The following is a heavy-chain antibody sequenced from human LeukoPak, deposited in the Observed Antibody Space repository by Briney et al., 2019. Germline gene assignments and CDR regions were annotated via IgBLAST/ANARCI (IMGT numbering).Heavy chain of an antibody. CDR2: IYGGRTT. V-gene: IGHV3-53*04. CDR1: GFTDSSNH. J-gene: IGHJ6*02. CDR3: ARIITWGMDV. Sequence: GGTLRLSCAASGFTDSSNHMTWVRQPPRKGLEWVSVIYGGRTTYCADSVKGRLIICRPNSKSTLDLQLNSLRDEDTAVYYCARIITWGMDVRGPGTTVIVSS. D-gene: IGHD3-22*01.